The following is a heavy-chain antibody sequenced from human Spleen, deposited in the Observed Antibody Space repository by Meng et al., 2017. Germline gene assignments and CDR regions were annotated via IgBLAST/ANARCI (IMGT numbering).Heavy chain of an antibody. CDR2: IKRNSDGGTI. J-gene: IGHJ4*02. CDR3: ATGAAAADH. CDR1: GLSFTDAW. V-gene: IGHV3-15*01. D-gene: IGHD6-13*01. Sequence: GQRGESGGGLGKPGGSLRLSCVASGLSFTDAWMSWVRQAPGKGLEWVGRIKRNSDGGTIDYAAPVKGRFTISRDDSKNTLYLQMDSLITEDTAVYFCATGAAAADHWGQGTLVTVSS.